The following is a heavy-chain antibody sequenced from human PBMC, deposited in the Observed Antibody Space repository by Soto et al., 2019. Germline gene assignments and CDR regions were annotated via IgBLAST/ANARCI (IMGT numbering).Heavy chain of an antibody. CDR3: ARATYDSSTYYLDY. CDR2: IYYTGNT. D-gene: IGHD3-22*01. Sequence: QVQLQESGPGLVKPSQTLSLTCTVSGASISGGDYYWTWIRQPPGKGLERIGSIYYTGNTYSNPSLXSXLSXTVDPSNNQFALRLTSVTAPDPAIYYCARATYDSSTYYLDYWGQGTLVTVSS. CDR1: GASISGGDYY. J-gene: IGHJ4*02. V-gene: IGHV4-30-4*01.